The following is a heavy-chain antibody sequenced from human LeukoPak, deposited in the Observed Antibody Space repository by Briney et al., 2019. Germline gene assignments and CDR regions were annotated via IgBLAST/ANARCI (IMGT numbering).Heavy chain of an antibody. V-gene: IGHV3-48*02. J-gene: IGHJ4*02. CDR1: GFTFSSYS. CDR2: ISSSSSTI. Sequence: PGGSLRLSCAASGFTFSSYSMNWVRQAPGKGLEWVPYISSSSSTIYYADSVKGRFTISRDNAKNSLYLQMNSLRDEDTAVYYCARDIQRGSSWYGGDYWGQGTLVTVSS. CDR3: ARDIQRGSSWYGGDY. D-gene: IGHD6-13*01.